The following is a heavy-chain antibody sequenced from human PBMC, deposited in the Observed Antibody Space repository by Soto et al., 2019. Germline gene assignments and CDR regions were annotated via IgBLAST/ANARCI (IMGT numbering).Heavy chain of an antibody. Sequence: GEALKISCKGSGYSFTSYWFGWVRQMPGKGLEWMGIIYPGDSDTRYSPSFQGQVTISADKSISTAYLQWSSLKASDTAMYYCAKGRYFDQGGMDVWGQGTTVTVSS. CDR1: GYSFTSYW. CDR2: IYPGDSDT. V-gene: IGHV5-51*01. CDR3: AKGRYFDQGGMDV. J-gene: IGHJ6*02. D-gene: IGHD3-9*01.